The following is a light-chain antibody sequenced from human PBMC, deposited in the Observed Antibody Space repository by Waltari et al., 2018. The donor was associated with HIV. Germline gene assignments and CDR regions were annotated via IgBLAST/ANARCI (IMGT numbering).Light chain of an antibody. J-gene: IGKJ1*01. CDR2: WAS. CDR1: QSVLYSSNNKNY. Sequence: DIVMTQSPDSLAVSLGERATINCKSSQSVLYSSNNKNYLAWYQQKPGQPPELLIYWASTRESGVPDRFSGSGSGTDFTLTISSLQAEDVALYYCQQYYTTPPWTFGQGTKVEIK. CDR3: QQYYTTPPWT. V-gene: IGKV4-1*01.